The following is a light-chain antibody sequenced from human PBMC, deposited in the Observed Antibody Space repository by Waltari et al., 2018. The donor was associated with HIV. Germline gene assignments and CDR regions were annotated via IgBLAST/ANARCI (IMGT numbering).Light chain of an antibody. V-gene: IGLV1-47*01. CDR2: RVN. J-gene: IGLJ2*01. CDR1: RSNIGSNY. Sequence: QSVLTQPPSAPGTPGQRVPISCSGNRSNIGSNYVDCSQQLPVTAPKLLLSRVNPRPAGVPDRFSGSKSGTTASLAISWLRSEDELDYYCAAWDDSLSGVVFGGGTKLTVL. CDR3: AAWDDSLSGVV.